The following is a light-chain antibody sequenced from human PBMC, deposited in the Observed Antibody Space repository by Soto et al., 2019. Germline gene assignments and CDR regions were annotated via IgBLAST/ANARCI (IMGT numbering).Light chain of an antibody. V-gene: IGLV2-23*02. Sequence: QSVLTQPASVSGSPGQSITISCTGTSSDFGNYNLVSWYQQHPGKVPKLILFEVNKRPSGVSGRFSGSKSGNTASLTISGLQAEDKADYYCCSFTSSNTHVFGTGTKVTVL. J-gene: IGLJ1*01. CDR2: EVN. CDR3: CSFTSSNTHV. CDR1: SSDFGNYNL.